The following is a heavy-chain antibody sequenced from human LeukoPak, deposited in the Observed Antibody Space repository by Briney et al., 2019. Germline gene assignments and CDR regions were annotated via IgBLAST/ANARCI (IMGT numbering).Heavy chain of an antibody. D-gene: IGHD2/OR15-2a*01. V-gene: IGHV4-39*01. CDR1: GGSISSSDYY. Sequence: PSETLSLTCTVSGGSISSSDYYGAWIRQPPGKGLEWIRSIYYSGNTYYHPSLKSRVTISVDTSKNQFSLKLSSVTAADTAVYYCASHRRYTTGSEEFDYWGQGALVTVSS. J-gene: IGHJ4*02. CDR2: IYYSGNT. CDR3: ASHRRYTTGSEEFDY.